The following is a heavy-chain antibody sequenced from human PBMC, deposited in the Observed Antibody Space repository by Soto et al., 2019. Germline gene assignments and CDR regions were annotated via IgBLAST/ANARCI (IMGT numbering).Heavy chain of an antibody. D-gene: IGHD2-2*01. CDR3: AREPIVVVPAAMRGSAFDI. CDR2: ISSSSSTI. J-gene: IGHJ3*02. Sequence: GGSLRLSCAASGFTFSSYSMNWVRQAPGKGLEWVSYISSSSSTIYYADSVKGRFTISRDNAKNSLYLQMNSLRAEDTAVYYCAREPIVVVPAAMRGSAFDIWGQGTMVTVSS. CDR1: GFTFSSYS. V-gene: IGHV3-48*01.